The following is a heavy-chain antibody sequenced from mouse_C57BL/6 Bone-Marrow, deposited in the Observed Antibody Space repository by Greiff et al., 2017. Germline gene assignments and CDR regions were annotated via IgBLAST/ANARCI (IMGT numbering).Heavy chain of an antibody. CDR2: IYPRSGNT. CDR3: ARVRDYYGSSYPFAY. V-gene: IGHV1-81*01. D-gene: IGHD1-1*01. Sequence: VQLQESGAELARPGASVKLSCKASGYTFTSSGISWVKQRTGQGLEWIGEIYPRSGNTYYNEKFKGKATLTADKSSSTAYMELRSLTSEDSAVYFCARVRDYYGSSYPFAYWGQGTLVTVSA. J-gene: IGHJ3*01. CDR1: GYTFTSSG.